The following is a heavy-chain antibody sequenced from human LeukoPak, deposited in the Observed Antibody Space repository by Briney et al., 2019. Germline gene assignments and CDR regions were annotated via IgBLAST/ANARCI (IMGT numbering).Heavy chain of an antibody. V-gene: IGHV4-61*02. D-gene: IGHD6-19*01. CDR3: AAPSSGWYGYYYYYMDV. CDR2: IYTSGST. Sequence: SETLSLTCTVSGDSISSASYYWSWIRQPAGKGLQWIGRIYTSGSTYYNPSLKSRVTISVDTSKNQFSLKLSSVTAADTAVYYCAAPSSGWYGYYYYYMDVWGKGTTVTVSS. CDR1: GDSISSASYY. J-gene: IGHJ6*03.